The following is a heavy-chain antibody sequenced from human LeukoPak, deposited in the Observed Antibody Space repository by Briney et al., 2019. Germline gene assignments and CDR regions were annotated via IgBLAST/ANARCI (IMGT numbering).Heavy chain of an antibody. V-gene: IGHV4-31*03. CDR2: IHYSGST. J-gene: IGHJ3*02. D-gene: IGHD4-17*01. CDR1: GGSISSGGYY. CDR3: ARVLTVTRDAFDI. Sequence: SETLSLTCTVSGGSISSGGYYWSWIHQHPGKGLEWIGYIHYSGSTYYNPSLKSRVTISVDTSKNQFSPKLSSVTAADTAVYYCARVLTVTRDAFDIWGQGTMVTVSS.